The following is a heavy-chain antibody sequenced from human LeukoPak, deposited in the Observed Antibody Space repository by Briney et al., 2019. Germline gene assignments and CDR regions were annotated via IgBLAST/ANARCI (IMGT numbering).Heavy chain of an antibody. J-gene: IGHJ5*02. CDR3: ARGELYNWFDP. D-gene: IGHD2-15*01. V-gene: IGHV4-30-2*01. CDR2: IYHSGST. CDR1: GGSISSGVYS. Sequence: PSETLSLTCAVSGGSISSGVYSGTGIRHPPGKALEWIGYIYHSGSTYYNPSLKSRVTISVDRSKNQFSLKLSSVTAADTAVYYCARGELYNWFDPWGQGTLVTVSS.